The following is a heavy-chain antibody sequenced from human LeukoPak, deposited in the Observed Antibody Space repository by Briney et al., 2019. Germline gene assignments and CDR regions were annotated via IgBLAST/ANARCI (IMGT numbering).Heavy chain of an antibody. CDR2: INWNGGST. CDR1: GFTFSNAW. CDR3: AREGITMVRGVRGDNFDY. Sequence: PGGSLRLSCAASGFTFSNAWMSWVRQAPGKGLEWVSGINWNGGSTGYADSVKGRFTISRDNAKNSLYLQMNSLRAEDTALYYCAREGITMVRGVRGDNFDYWGQGTLVTVSS. D-gene: IGHD3-10*01. V-gene: IGHV3-20*04. J-gene: IGHJ4*02.